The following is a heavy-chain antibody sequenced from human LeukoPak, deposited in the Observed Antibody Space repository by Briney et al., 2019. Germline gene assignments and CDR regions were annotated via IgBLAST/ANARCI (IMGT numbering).Heavy chain of an antibody. CDR1: GFTFSGSA. V-gene: IGHV3-73*01. D-gene: IGHD2-15*01. CDR3: TTSVGYCSGGSCRAPDY. J-gene: IGHJ4*02. Sequence: PGGSLRLSCAASGFTFSGSAMHWVRQASGKGLEWVARIRSKANSYATAYAASVKGRFTISRDDSKNTAYLQMNSLKTEDTAVYYCTTSVGYCSGGSCRAPDYWGQGTLVTVSS. CDR2: IRSKANSYAT.